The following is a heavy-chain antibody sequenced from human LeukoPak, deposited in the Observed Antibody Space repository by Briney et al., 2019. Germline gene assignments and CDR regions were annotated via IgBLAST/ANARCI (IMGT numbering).Heavy chain of an antibody. CDR1: GGSISSSNW. J-gene: IGHJ1*01. CDR3: ARPSRGLRYFDWAREYFQH. V-gene: IGHV4-4*02. Sequence: SETLSLTCAVSGGSISSSNWWSWVRQPPGKGLEWIGEIYHSGSTNYNPSLKSRVTISVDTSKNQFSLKLSSVTAADTAVYYCARPSRGLRYFDWAREYFQHWGQGTLVTVSS. CDR2: IYHSGST. D-gene: IGHD3-9*01.